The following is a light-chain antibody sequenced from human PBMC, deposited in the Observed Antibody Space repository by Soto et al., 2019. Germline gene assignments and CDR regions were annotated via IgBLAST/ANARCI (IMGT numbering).Light chain of an antibody. Sequence: ELVLSQPPATLSLSPGERATLSCRASQSVSSYLAWYQQQPGQAPRLLIYDASNRATGIPARFSGGGSGTDFSLTISSLEPEDFAVYYCQQRSNSLWTVGQGTKVDIK. V-gene: IGKV3-11*01. CDR3: QQRSNSLWT. CDR1: QSVSSY. J-gene: IGKJ1*01. CDR2: DAS.